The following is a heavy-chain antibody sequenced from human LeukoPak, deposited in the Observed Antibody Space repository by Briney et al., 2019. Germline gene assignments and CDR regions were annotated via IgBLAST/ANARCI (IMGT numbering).Heavy chain of an antibody. CDR3: ARHGYSSGSLAWFDP. V-gene: IGHV4-59*01. CDR1: GGSISSYY. D-gene: IGHD6-19*01. CDR2: IYYSGSS. Sequence: SETLSLTCTVSGGSISSYYWSWIRQPPGKGLEWIGYIYYSGSSNYNPSLKSRVTISVDTSKNQFSLKLSSVTAADTAVYYCARHGYSSGSLAWFDPWGQGTQVTVSS. J-gene: IGHJ5*02.